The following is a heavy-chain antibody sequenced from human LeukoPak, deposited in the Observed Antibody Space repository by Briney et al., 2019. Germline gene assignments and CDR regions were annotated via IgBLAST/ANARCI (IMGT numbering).Heavy chain of an antibody. CDR3: ARDSPAELQSIEDAY. V-gene: IGHV3-11*01. CDR2: ISSTGGTM. D-gene: IGHD1-7*01. CDR1: GFTFSDYC. J-gene: IGHJ4*02. Sequence: GGSLRLPCAASGFTFSDYCMYWIRQAPGKGLEWVSYISSTGGTMYYADSVKGRFTISRDNAKNSLFLQMNSLRAEDTAVYYCARDSPAELQSIEDAYWGQGTQVTVSS.